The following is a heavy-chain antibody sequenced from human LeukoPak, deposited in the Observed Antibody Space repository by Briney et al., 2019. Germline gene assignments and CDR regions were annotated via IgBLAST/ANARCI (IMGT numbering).Heavy chain of an antibody. CDR2: IRYDVRNK. CDR1: GFTFSSYS. D-gene: IGHD1-26*01. CDR3: AKVLKDKVGATTEPYYYYYYMDV. Sequence: GSLRLSCAASGFTFSSYSMHCVRQAPGKGLEWVAFIRYDVRNKYYADSVKGRFTISRDNSKNRLYLQMNSLRAEDTAVYYCAKVLKDKVGATTEPYYYYYYMDVWGKGTTVTDSS. J-gene: IGHJ6*03. V-gene: IGHV3-30*02.